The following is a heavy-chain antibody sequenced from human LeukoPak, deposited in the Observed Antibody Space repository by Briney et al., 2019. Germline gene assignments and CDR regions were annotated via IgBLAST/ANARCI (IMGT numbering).Heavy chain of an antibody. CDR3: ARDRSSYAQRGYFDY. Sequence: ASVKVSCKASGYTFTGYYMHWVRQARGQGLEWMGRINPNSGGTNYAQKFQGRVTMTRDTSISTAYMELSRLRSDDTAVYYRARDRSSYAQRGYFDYWGQGTLVTVSS. CDR2: INPNSGGT. J-gene: IGHJ4*02. V-gene: IGHV1-2*06. D-gene: IGHD5-12*01. CDR1: GYTFTGYY.